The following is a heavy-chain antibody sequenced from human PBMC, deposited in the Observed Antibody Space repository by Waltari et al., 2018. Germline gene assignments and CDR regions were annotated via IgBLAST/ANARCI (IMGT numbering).Heavy chain of an antibody. CDR2: ITTSSSYI. V-gene: IGHV3-21*02. D-gene: IGHD6-19*01. J-gene: IGHJ3*02. Sequence: EVQLVESGGGLVEPGESLRLSWVGSGVPFRRSSLNRGRQAPGKGLEWVSSITTSSSYIYHADSVKGRFTTSRDNARKSLYLQMNSLRAEDTAVYYCARPRGGGWYSEGFDIWGQGTMVTVSS. CDR3: ARPRGGGWYSEGFDI. CDR1: GVPFRRSS.